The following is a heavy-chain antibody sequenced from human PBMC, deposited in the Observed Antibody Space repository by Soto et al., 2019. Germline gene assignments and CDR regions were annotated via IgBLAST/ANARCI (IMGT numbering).Heavy chain of an antibody. CDR2: ISYDGSNK. D-gene: IGHD6-19*01. V-gene: IGHV3-30*03. Sequence: GGSLRLSCAASGFAFSSYGMHWVRQAPGKGLEWVAVISYDGSNKYYADSVKGRFTISRDNSKNTLYLQMNSLRAEDTAVYYCATPQGGIAVAGTFDYWGQGTLVTVSS. CDR3: ATPQGGIAVAGTFDY. J-gene: IGHJ4*02. CDR1: GFAFSSYG.